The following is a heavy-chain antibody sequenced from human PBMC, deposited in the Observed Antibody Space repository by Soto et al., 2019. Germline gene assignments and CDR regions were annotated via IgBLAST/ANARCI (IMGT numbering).Heavy chain of an antibody. CDR3: ARDLGYCVSTSCYLFDP. CDR1: GFPFSGYN. CDR2: ISSSSSTK. V-gene: IGHV3-48*02. Sequence: PGGSLTLSCSASGFPFSGYNMKWVRQAPGKGLEWVSYISSSSSTKYYADSVKGRFTISRDNPKNSLYLQMNSLRDEDTAVYYCARDLGYCVSTSCYLFDPWGQGTLVTVSS. J-gene: IGHJ5*02. D-gene: IGHD2-2*03.